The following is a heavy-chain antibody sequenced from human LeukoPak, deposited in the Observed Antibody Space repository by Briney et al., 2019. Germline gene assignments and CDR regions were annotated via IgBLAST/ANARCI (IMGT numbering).Heavy chain of an antibody. CDR1: GGSISSGDYY. V-gene: IGHV4-30-4*01. J-gene: IGHJ4*02. D-gene: IGHD2-2*01. CDR2: IYHSGIT. CDR3: ARVIGYCSSTSCFGYFDY. Sequence: SETLSLTCTVSGGSISSGDYYWSWIRQPPGKGLEWIGYIYHSGITNYNPSLKSRVTTSVDTSKNQLSLKLSSVTAADTAVYYCARVIGYCSSTSCFGYFDYWGQGTLVTVSS.